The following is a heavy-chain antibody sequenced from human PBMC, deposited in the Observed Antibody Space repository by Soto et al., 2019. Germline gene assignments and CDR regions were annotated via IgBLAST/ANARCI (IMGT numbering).Heavy chain of an antibody. V-gene: IGHV4-59*01. Sequence: SETLSLTCTVSGGSISSCYWSWVRQPPGKGLEWIGYIYYSGSTNYNPSLKSRVTISVDTSKNQFSLKLSSVTAADTAVYYCARTPSLWFGNLSYLFGPSGQGTLVTVSS. CDR2: IYYSGST. CDR3: ARTPSLWFGNLSYLFGP. CDR1: GGSISSCY. D-gene: IGHD3-10*01. J-gene: IGHJ5*02.